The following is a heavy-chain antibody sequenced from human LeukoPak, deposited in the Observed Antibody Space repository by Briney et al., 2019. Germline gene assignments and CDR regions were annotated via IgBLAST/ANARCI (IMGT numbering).Heavy chain of an antibody. CDR2: IYSGGST. Sequence: GGSLRLSCAASGFTVSSNYMSWVRQAPGKGLEWVSVIYSGGSTYYADSVKGRFTISRDNAKTSLFLQMNSLRAEDTAVYYCARVKGSGWYEVDYWGQGTLVTVSS. CDR3: ARVKGSGWYEVDY. D-gene: IGHD6-19*01. CDR1: GFTVSSNY. V-gene: IGHV3-66*01. J-gene: IGHJ4*02.